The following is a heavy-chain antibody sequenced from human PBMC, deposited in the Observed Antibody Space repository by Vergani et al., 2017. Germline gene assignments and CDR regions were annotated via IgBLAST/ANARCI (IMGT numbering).Heavy chain of an antibody. V-gene: IGHV1-2*02. CDR3: ARDMGTAYCGGDCFHPDAFDI. J-gene: IGHJ3*02. D-gene: IGHD2-21*02. CDR2: INPNSGGT. Sequence: QVQLVQSGAEVKKPGASVKVSCKASGYTFTGYYMHWVRQAPGQGLEWMGWINPNSGGTNYAQKFQGRVTMTRDTSISTAYMELSRLRSDDTAVYYCARDMGTAYCGGDCFHPDAFDIWGQGTMVTVSS. CDR1: GYTFTGYY.